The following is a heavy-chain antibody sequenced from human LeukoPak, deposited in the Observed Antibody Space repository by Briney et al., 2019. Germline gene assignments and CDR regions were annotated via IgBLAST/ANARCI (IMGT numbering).Heavy chain of an antibody. V-gene: IGHV3-23*01. D-gene: IGHD4-17*01. CDR3: AREDMVDGGDYDYYYYGMDV. J-gene: IGHJ6*02. CDR1: GFTFSTYA. Sequence: GGSLRLSCAASGFTFSTYAMSWVRQAPGKGLEWVSVVSGTGGRTYYADSVKGRFTISRDNSKNTLYLQMNSLRAEDTAVYYCAREDMVDGGDYDYYYYGMDVWGQGTTVTVSS. CDR2: VSGTGGRT.